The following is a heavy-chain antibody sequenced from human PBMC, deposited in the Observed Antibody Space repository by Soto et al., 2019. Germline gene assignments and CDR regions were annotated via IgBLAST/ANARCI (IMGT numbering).Heavy chain of an antibody. CDR3: ARLLVNYGDYVTLDY. J-gene: IGHJ4*02. D-gene: IGHD4-17*01. V-gene: IGHV4-59*08. CDR1: GGSISSYY. Sequence: SETLSLTCTVSGGSISSYYWSWIRQPPGKGLEWIGYIYYSGSTNYNPSLKSRVTISVDTSKNQFSLKLSSVTAADTAVYYCARLLVNYGDYVTLDYWGQGTLVTVSS. CDR2: IYYSGST.